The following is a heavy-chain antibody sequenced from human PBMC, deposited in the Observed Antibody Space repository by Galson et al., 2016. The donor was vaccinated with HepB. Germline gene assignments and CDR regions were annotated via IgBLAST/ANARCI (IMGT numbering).Heavy chain of an antibody. Sequence: SLRLSCAASGFTFSSYRMNWVRQAPGKGLEWVSSTSSSGSNIFYAGSLKGRFTISRDNAKNSLYLQMNSLRAEDTAVYYCARNYYDSSGYFPDAFVIWGQGTMVTVSS. V-gene: IGHV3-21*01. CDR1: GFTFSSYR. D-gene: IGHD3-22*01. J-gene: IGHJ3*02. CDR2: TSSSGSNI. CDR3: ARNYYDSSGYFPDAFVI.